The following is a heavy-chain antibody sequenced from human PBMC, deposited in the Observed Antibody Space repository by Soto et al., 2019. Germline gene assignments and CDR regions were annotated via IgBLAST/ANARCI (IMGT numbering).Heavy chain of an antibody. Sequence: GGSLRLSCAASGFTFSSYWMSWVRQAPGKGLEWVANIKQDGSEKNYVDSVKGRFTISRDNAKNSLYLQMNSLRGEDTAVYYCARTSSGPDFDYWGQGTLVTVSS. CDR1: GFTFSSYW. J-gene: IGHJ4*02. D-gene: IGHD3-22*01. CDR2: IKQDGSEK. V-gene: IGHV3-7*05. CDR3: ARTSSGPDFDY.